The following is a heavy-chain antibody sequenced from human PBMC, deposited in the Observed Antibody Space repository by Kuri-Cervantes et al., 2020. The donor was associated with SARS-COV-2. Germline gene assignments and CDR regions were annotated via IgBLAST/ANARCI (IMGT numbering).Heavy chain of an antibody. V-gene: IGHV3-30*04. CDR1: GFTFSSYA. CDR3: ARDIYYYDSSSYYFKQSFFDS. CDR2: ISNDGSKE. D-gene: IGHD3-22*01. Sequence: LSLTCAASGFTFSSYAMHWVRQAPGKGLEWVAVISNDGSKEYYADSVKGRFTISRDNSKNTLYLHMNRLTSEDTAFYYCARDIYYYDSSSYYFKQSFFDSWGQGTLVTVSS. J-gene: IGHJ4*02.